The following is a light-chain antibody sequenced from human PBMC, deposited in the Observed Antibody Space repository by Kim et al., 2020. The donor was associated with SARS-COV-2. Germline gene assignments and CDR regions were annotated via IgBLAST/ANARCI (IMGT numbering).Light chain of an antibody. CDR1: QSVSSY. J-gene: IGKJ4*01. V-gene: IGKV3-11*01. CDR2: DAS. CDR3: QQRSNWPFT. Sequence: EIVLTQSPATLSLSLGERATLSCRASQSVSSYLAWYQQKPGQAPRLLIYDASNRATGIPARFSGSGSGTDFTLTISSLEPEDFAVYYCQQRSNWPFTFGGGTKVDIK.